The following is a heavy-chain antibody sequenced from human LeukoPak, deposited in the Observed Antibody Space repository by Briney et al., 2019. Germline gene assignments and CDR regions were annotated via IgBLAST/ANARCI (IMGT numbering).Heavy chain of an antibody. CDR3: ARDARTTVTTGLLDPDLYYGMDV. CDR1: GYTFTSYG. CDR2: ISAYNGNT. J-gene: IGHJ6*02. Sequence: ASVKVSCKASGYTFTSYGTSWVRQAPGQGLEWMGWISAYNGNTNYAQKLQGRVTMTTDTSTSTAYMELRSLRSDDTAVYYCARDARTTVTTGLLDPDLYYGMDVWGQGTTVTVSS. D-gene: IGHD4-17*01. V-gene: IGHV1-18*01.